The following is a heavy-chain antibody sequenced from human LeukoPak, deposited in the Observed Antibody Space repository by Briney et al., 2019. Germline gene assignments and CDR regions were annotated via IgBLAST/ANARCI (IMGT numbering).Heavy chain of an antibody. Sequence: GGSLRLSCAASGFTFSDYYMSWIRQAPGKGLEWVSYISSSGSTIYYADSVKGRFTISRDNAKNSLYLQMNILRAEDTAVYFCAKRGVVIRVILVGFHKEAYYFDSWGQGALVTVSS. D-gene: IGHD3-22*01. J-gene: IGHJ4*02. CDR1: GFTFSDYY. CDR2: ISSSGSTI. V-gene: IGHV3-11*01. CDR3: AKRGVVIRVILVGFHKEAYYFDS.